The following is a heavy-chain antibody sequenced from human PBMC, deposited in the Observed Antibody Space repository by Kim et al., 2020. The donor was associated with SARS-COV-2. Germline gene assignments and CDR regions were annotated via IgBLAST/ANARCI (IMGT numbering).Heavy chain of an antibody. CDR1: GGSISSSCYY. V-gene: IGHV4-39*01. J-gene: IGHJ5*02. CDR2: IYYSGST. D-gene: IGHD3-22*01. Sequence: SESLSLTCTVSGGSISSSCYYWGWIRQPPGKGLEWIGSIYYSGSTYYNPSLKSRVTISVDTSKNQFSLKLSSVTAADTAVYYCARQRITMIVGSRWFDPWGQGALVTVSS. CDR3: ARQRITMIVGSRWFDP.